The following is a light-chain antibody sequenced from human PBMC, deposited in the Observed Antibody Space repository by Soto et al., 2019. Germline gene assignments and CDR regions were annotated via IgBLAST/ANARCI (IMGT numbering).Light chain of an antibody. CDR1: SSDVGSYHL. V-gene: IGLV2-23*02. J-gene: IGLJ3*02. CDR2: DVS. Sequence: QSALTQPASVSGSPGQSITISCTGSSSDVGSYHLVSWYQQHPGKAPKLMIYDVSKRPSGVSNRFSGSKSGNTASLTISGLQAEDEADYYCCSYVGSSTWVFGGGTKGTVL. CDR3: CSYVGSSTWV.